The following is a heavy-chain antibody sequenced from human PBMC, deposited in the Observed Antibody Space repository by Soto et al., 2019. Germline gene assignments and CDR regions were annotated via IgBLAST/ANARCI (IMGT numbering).Heavy chain of an antibody. CDR1: GFTFSLFA. CDR3: AKEVALGSTVDLGY. CDR2: ISGSGGST. D-gene: IGHD7-27*01. J-gene: IGHJ4*02. Sequence: EVQLLESGGALVQPGGSLRLSCAASGFTFSLFAMSWVRQSPGKGLEWVSTISGSGGSTYYADAVKSRFSISRDNSMGTLSLQMKSLRVEDTAIYDCAKEVALGSTVDLGYWGQGTLVSGSS. V-gene: IGHV3-23*01.